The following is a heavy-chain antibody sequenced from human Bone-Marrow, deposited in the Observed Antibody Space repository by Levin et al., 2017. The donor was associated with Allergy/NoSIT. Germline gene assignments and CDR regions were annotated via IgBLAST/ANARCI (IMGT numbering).Heavy chain of an antibody. D-gene: IGHD2-2*01. V-gene: IGHV3-7*01. CDR3: ARYGCSSSCYGFDL. CDR1: GFTFRAHW. J-gene: IGHJ4*02. CDR2: IRQDGNDI. Sequence: AGESLKISCAASGFTFRAHWMSWVRQAPGKGLEWVANIRQDGNDIHYVDSVRGRFTISRDNADNSLYLQMNSLRAEDTAVYYCARYGCSSSCYGFDLWGQGTLVTVSS.